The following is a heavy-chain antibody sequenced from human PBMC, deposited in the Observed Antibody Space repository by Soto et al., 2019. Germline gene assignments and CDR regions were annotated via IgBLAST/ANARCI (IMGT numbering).Heavy chain of an antibody. V-gene: IGHV3-33*01. CDR1: GFTFSSYG. J-gene: IGHJ4*02. CDR3: ARGLHSLFDY. Sequence: GGSLRLSCAASGFTFSSYGMHWVRQAPGKGLEWVAVIWYDGNNKYYADSVKGRFNISRDNSNNTLYVQMTSLRAEDTAVYCCARGLHSLFDYWGQGTLVTVSS. D-gene: IGHD2-21*01. CDR2: IWYDGNNK.